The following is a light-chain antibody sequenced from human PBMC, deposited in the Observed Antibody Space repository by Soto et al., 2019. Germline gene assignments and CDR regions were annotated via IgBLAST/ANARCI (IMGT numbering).Light chain of an antibody. CDR1: QSVGGSS. CDR2: DTS. Sequence: PVERATVSCRASQSVGGSSLAWYQQRPGQAPRLLIYDTSKRATGIPDRFSGSGSGTDFTLTISRLEPEDFAVYYCQQYQNAPRTFGQGTKVEIK. V-gene: IGKV3-20*01. CDR3: QQYQNAPRT. J-gene: IGKJ1*01.